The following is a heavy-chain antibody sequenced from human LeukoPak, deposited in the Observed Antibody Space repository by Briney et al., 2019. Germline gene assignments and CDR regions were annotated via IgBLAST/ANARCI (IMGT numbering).Heavy chain of an antibody. Sequence: GGSLRLSCAASGFTFSSYGMHWVRQAPGKGLEWVAVISYDGSNKYYADSVKGRFTISRDNSKNTLYLQMNSLRAEDTAAYYCARDLTSGTALDYWGQGTLVTVSS. CDR2: ISYDGSNK. J-gene: IGHJ4*02. D-gene: IGHD1-26*01. V-gene: IGHV3-30*19. CDR1: GFTFSSYG. CDR3: ARDLTSGTALDY.